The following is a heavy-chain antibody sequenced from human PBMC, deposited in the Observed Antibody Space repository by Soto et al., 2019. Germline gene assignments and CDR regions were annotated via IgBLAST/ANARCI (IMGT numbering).Heavy chain of an antibody. CDR1: GYSLSHPRMG. V-gene: IGHV2-26*01. Sequence: QVTLKESGPVLVKPTETLTLTCTVSGYSLSHPRMGVSWIRQPPGKALEWLAHISAHDEKSYSTSLMTRLTISQDTSKSQVVLTMTNMDPVETATYYCARVLYYGMEVWGQGTTVTVSS. CDR3: ARVLYYGMEV. CDR2: ISAHDEK. J-gene: IGHJ6*02.